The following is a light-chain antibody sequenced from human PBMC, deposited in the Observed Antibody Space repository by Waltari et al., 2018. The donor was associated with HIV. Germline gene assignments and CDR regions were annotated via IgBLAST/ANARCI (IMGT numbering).Light chain of an antibody. CDR1: QSVSSN. V-gene: IGKV3-15*01. Sequence: EIVMTQSPATLSVSPGERATLSRRSSQSVSSNLAWYQQKPCQSPRLLIYGASTRATGIPTRFSGRGSGTEFSLTISSLQSEDFAVYYCQKYNNWATFGQGTKVEIK. CDR3: QKYNNWAT. J-gene: IGKJ1*01. CDR2: GAS.